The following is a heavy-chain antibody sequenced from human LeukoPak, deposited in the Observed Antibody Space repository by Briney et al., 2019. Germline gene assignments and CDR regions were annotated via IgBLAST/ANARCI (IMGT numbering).Heavy chain of an antibody. V-gene: IGHV1-46*01. CDR2: INPSGGST. CDR1: GYTFTSYY. Sequence: ASVKVSCKASGYTFTSYYMHWVRQAPGQGLEWMGIINPSGGSTSYAQKFQGRVTMTRDMSTSTVYMELSSLSSEDTAVYYCAREKTAEYQLLSRAIDYWGQGTLVTVSS. J-gene: IGHJ4*02. CDR3: AREKTAEYQLLSRAIDY. D-gene: IGHD2-2*01.